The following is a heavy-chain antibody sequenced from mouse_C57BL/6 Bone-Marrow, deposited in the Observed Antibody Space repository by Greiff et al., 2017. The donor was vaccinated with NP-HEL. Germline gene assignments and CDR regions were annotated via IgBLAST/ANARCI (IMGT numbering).Heavy chain of an antibody. J-gene: IGHJ4*01. CDR2: IYPRSGHT. V-gene: IGHV1-81*01. Sequence: VQVVESGAELARPGASVKLSCKASGYTFTSYGISWVKQRTGQGLEWIGEIYPRSGHTYYNEKFKGKATLTADKSSSTAYMELRSLTSEDSAVYFCARSWGAAMDYWGQGTSVTVSS. CDR1: GYTFTSYG. CDR3: ARSWGAAMDY.